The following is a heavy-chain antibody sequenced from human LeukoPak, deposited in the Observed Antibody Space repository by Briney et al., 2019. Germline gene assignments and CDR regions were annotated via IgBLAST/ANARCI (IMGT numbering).Heavy chain of an antibody. V-gene: IGHV3-23*01. CDR2: ISLDGATT. J-gene: IGHJ4*02. Sequence: PGGSLRLSCVASGFTFSSYAMSWVRQAPGKGLEWVSGISLDGATTYYAGSVEGRFTISRDNSKNTLYLQMNSLRADDTAVYYCVKDHGWLLYSWGQGTLVTVSS. CDR3: VKDHGWLLYS. CDR1: GFTFSSYA. D-gene: IGHD3-9*01.